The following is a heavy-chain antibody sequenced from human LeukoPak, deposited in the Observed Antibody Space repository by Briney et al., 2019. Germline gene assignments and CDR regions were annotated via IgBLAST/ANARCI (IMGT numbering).Heavy chain of an antibody. J-gene: IGHJ4*02. D-gene: IGHD6-13*01. CDR3: TRNTVAAAGDD. Sequence: GGSLRLSCAASGFTFSTFWMTWVRQAPGKGLEWMANIKPDGTEKSYVDSVKGRFTISRDNAKNSLYLQMNSLRAEDTALYYCTRNTVAAAGDDWGQGTLVTVSS. V-gene: IGHV3-7*01. CDR2: IKPDGTEK. CDR1: GFTFSTFW.